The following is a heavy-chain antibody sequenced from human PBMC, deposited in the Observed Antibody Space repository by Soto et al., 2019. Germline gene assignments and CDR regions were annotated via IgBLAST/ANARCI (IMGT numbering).Heavy chain of an antibody. J-gene: IGHJ4*02. Sequence: QVQLQESGPGLVKPSETLSLTCAVSGDSISSPNWWSWYRQTPGKGLELIGEMFASGSSNYNPSLDGRVTISLDTSKNHFSLKLTSLTAADTAIYYCAREGFDHRPDYWGQGIPVTVSS. V-gene: IGHV4-4*02. CDR1: GDSISSPNW. CDR2: MFASGSS. CDR3: AREGFDHRPDY.